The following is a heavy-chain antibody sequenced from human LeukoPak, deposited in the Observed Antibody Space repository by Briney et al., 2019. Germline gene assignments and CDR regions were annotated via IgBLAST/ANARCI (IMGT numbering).Heavy chain of an antibody. CDR1: GGSISSYY. D-gene: IGHD5-18*01. J-gene: IGHJ4*02. CDR3: ARDLDTAMEYYFDY. V-gene: IGHV4-4*07. CDR2: IYTSGST. Sequence: PSETLSLTCTVSGGSISSYYWSWIRQPAGKGLEWIGRIYTSGSTNYNPSLKSRVTMSVDTSKNQFSLKLSSVTAADTAVYYCARDLDTAMEYYFDYWGQGTLVTVSS.